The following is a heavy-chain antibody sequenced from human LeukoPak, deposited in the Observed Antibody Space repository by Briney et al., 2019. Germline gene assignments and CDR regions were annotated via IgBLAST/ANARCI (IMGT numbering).Heavy chain of an antibody. J-gene: IGHJ6*03. D-gene: IGHD5-18*01. CDR3: ARHVPINSYGYWSQYYYYMDV. CDR1: GGSISSSSYY. Sequence: SETLSLTCTVSGGSISSSSYYWGWIRQPPGKGLEWIGSIYYSGSTYYNPSLKSRVTISVDTSKNQFSLKLSSVTAADTAVYYCARHVPINSYGYWSQYYYYMDVWGKGTTVTISS. CDR2: IYYSGST. V-gene: IGHV4-39*01.